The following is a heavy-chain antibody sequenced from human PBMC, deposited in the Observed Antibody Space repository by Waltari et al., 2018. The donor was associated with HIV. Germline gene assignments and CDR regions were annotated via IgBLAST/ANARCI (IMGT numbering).Heavy chain of an antibody. Sequence: QVQLQESGPGLVKPSQTLSLTCTVSGGSIRSGGYYWSWIRQPPGKGLEWIGYIYYSGSTYYNPSLKSRVTISVDTSKNQFSLKLSSVTAADTAVYYCARVRGSYFVYYGMDVWGQGTTVTVSS. J-gene: IGHJ6*02. CDR3: ARVRGSYFVYYGMDV. D-gene: IGHD1-26*01. CDR2: IYYSGST. CDR1: GGSIRSGGYY. V-gene: IGHV4-31*03.